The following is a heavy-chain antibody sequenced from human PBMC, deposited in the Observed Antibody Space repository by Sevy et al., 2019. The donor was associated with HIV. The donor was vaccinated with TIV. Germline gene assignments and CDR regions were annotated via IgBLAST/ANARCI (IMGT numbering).Heavy chain of an antibody. D-gene: IGHD3-10*01. CDR2: ISSSSNYI. CDR3: ARPYGSGSWEAFDL. CDR1: GFTFNTYT. V-gene: IGHV3-21*01. Sequence: GGSLRLSCSASGFTFNTYTMNWVRQAPGKGLEWVSSISSSSNYIYYADSLKGRFTISRDNARNSLYLQMSSLRAEDTAVYYCARPYGSGSWEAFDLWSQGTMVTVSS. J-gene: IGHJ3*01.